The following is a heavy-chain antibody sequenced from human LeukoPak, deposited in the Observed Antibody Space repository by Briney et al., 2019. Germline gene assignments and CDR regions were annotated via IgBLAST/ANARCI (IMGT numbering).Heavy chain of an antibody. Sequence: SETLSLTCTVSGGSISSYYWSWIRQPPGKGLEWIGYIYYSGSTNYNPSLKSRVTTSVDTSKNQFSLKLSSVTAADTAVYYCARENLGSYGSGSYYNGNWFDPWGQGTLVTVSS. V-gene: IGHV4-59*01. CDR3: ARENLGSYGSGSYYNGNWFDP. D-gene: IGHD3-10*01. CDR1: GGSISSYY. J-gene: IGHJ5*02. CDR2: IYYSGST.